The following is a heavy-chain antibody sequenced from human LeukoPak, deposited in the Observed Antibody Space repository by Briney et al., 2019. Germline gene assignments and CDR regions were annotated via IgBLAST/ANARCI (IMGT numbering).Heavy chain of an antibody. Sequence: ASVKVSCKASGYTFTSYDINWVRQATGQGLEWMGWMNPNSGNTDYAQKFQGRVTMTRNTSISTAYMELSSLRSEDTAVHYCVTHPGGSLVRGEGAFDIWGQGTMVTVSS. CDR2: MNPNSGNT. J-gene: IGHJ3*02. V-gene: IGHV1-8*01. CDR3: VTHPGGSLVRGEGAFDI. CDR1: GYTFTSYD. D-gene: IGHD3-10*01.